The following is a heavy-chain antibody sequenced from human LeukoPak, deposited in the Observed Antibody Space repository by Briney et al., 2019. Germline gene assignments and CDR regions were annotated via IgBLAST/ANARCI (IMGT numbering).Heavy chain of an antibody. D-gene: IGHD2-8*01. J-gene: IGHJ3*02. CDR3: ARRPLLESGVGAFDM. CDR2: VYPADSDT. CDR1: GYSFTYYW. Sequence: GESLQISCQGSGYSFTYYWIGWVRQMPGKGLEWMGTVYPADSDTTYSPSFEGRVTISVDKYIKTAYLQWNSLKASDTAMYFCARRPLLESGVGAFDMWGQGTRLTVSP. V-gene: IGHV5-51*01.